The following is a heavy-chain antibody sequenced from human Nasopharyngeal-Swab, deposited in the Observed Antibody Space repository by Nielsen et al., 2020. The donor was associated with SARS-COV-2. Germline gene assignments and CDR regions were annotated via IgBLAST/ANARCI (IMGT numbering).Heavy chain of an antibody. CDR2: ISAYNGNT. Sequence: ASVKVSCKASGYTFTSYGISWVRQAPGQGLEWMGWISAYNGNTNYAQKLQGRVNMTTDTSTSTAYMELRSLRSDDTAVYYCARAVAPVDTAMVTFMYYYYYYMDVWGKGTTVTVSS. D-gene: IGHD5-18*01. CDR3: ARAVAPVDTAMVTFMYYYYYYMDV. V-gene: IGHV1-18*04. CDR1: GYTFTSYG. J-gene: IGHJ6*03.